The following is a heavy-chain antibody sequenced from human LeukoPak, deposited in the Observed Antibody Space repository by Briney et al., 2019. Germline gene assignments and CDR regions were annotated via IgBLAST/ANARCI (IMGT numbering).Heavy chain of an antibody. J-gene: IGHJ5*02. CDR3: ATYGQVLLPLDS. CDR1: GLTFSTFA. D-gene: IGHD2-8*02. CDR2: IFPSGGEI. Sequence: GRSLRLSCAASGLTFSTFAMIWVRQPPGKGLEWVSSIFPSGGEIHYADSVRGRFTISRDNSNGTLSLQMNSLRAEDTAIYYCATYGQVLLPLDSWGQGTLVAVSS. V-gene: IGHV3-23*01.